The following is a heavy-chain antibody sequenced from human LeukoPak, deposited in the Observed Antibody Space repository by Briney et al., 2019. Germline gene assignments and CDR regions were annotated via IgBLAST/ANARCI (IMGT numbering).Heavy chain of an antibody. D-gene: IGHD3-22*01. CDR2: IYTSGSN. Sequence: SETLSLTCTVSGGSISSYHWSWIRQPAGKGLEWIGRIYTSGSNNYNPSLKSRVTVSADPSKTQFSLKLTSVTAADTAVYYCATRGDYSDTSGNSYDALDIWGQGTMVTVSS. CDR3: ATRGDYSDTSGNSYDALDI. CDR1: GGSISSYH. J-gene: IGHJ3*02. V-gene: IGHV4-4*07.